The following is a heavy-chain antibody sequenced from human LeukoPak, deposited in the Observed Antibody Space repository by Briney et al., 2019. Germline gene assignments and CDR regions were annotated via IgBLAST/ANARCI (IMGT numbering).Heavy chain of an antibody. D-gene: IGHD2-2*01. CDR2: ISYDGSNK. J-gene: IGHJ5*02. Sequence: GGSLRLSCAASGFTFSSYGMHWVRQAPGKGLEWVAVISYDGSNKYYADSVKGRFTISRDNSKNTLYLQMNSLRAEGTAVYYCAKDQDIVEVPAAMLTNWFDPWGQGTLVTVSS. CDR3: AKDQDIVEVPAAMLTNWFDP. CDR1: GFTFSSYG. V-gene: IGHV3-30*18.